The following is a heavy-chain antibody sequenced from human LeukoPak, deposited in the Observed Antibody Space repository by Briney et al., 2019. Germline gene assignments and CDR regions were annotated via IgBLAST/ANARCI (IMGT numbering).Heavy chain of an antibody. J-gene: IGHJ4*02. V-gene: IGHV3-7*01. Sequence: GGSLRLSCAASGFSFSRYWTSWVRQGPGKGLDWVASINPDGSGTFYVDSVKGRFTISRDNAQNSLYLQMNSLSAEDTAVYYCARLFEGVTTFKYWGQGTLVTVSS. CDR3: ARLFEGVTTFKY. D-gene: IGHD4-17*01. CDR1: GFSFSRYW. CDR2: INPDGSGT.